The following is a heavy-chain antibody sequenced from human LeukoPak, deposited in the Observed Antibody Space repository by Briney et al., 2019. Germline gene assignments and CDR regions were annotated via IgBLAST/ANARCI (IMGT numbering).Heavy chain of an antibody. D-gene: IGHD3-10*01. CDR1: GGSISSYY. CDR2: ICYSGST. CDR3: ARVCREYYFDY. Sequence: PSETLSLTCTVSGGSISSYYWSWIRQPPGKGLEWIGYICYSGSTNYNPSLKSRVTISVDTSKNQFSLKLSSVTAADTAVYYCARVCREYYFDYWGQGTLVTVSS. J-gene: IGHJ4*02. V-gene: IGHV4-59*01.